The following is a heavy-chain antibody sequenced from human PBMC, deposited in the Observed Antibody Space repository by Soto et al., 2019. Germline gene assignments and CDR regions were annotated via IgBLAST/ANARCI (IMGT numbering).Heavy chain of an antibody. V-gene: IGHV3-23*01. D-gene: IGHD2-2*01. Sequence: EAQLLESGGGLVQPGRYLRLSCAASGFTFSDYGMSWVRQATGKGLEWVAAISPSGVSPYYTGSVKGRFTISRDNSNNTLYLQMNSLRAEDTAIYDCAKDPDFGSTSYFDYWGQGTLVTVSS. CDR3: AKDPDFGSTSYFDY. J-gene: IGHJ4*02. CDR1: GFTFSDYG. CDR2: ISPSGVSP.